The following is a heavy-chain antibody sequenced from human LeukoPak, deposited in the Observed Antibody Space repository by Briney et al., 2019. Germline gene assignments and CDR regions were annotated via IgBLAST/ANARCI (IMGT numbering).Heavy chain of an antibody. D-gene: IGHD3-10*01. CDR2: ISYTGST. CDR1: GGSISRYY. J-gene: IGHJ4*02. CDR3: AKTAKYYYGSETYYFFEY. Sequence: SETLSLTCTVSGGSISRYYWSWIRQHPGNGLEWIGYISYTGSTTYNSSLKSRVTISLDTSQNQFSLKLTSVTPADTAVYYCAKTAKYYYGSETYYFFEYWGQGTLVTVSS. V-gene: IGHV4-59*01.